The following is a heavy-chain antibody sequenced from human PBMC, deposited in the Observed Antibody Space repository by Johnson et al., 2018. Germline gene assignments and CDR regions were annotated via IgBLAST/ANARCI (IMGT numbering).Heavy chain of an antibody. V-gene: IGHV4-59*01. J-gene: IGHJ2*01. CDR1: GGSISSYY. CDR3: ARDDYYGSRWYFDL. D-gene: IGHD3-10*01. Sequence: QVQLQESGPGLVKXSETLSLXCTVSGGSISSYYWNWIRQPPGKGLEWIGYIYYTGSTNYNPPLHSRVTISVDTSNNQFSLKVSSVTAADTAVYSCARDDYYGSRWYFDLWGRGTLVTVSS. CDR2: IYYTGST.